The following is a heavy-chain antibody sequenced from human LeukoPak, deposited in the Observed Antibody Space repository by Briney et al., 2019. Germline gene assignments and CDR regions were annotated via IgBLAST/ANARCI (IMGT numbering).Heavy chain of an antibody. CDR1: GFTFSSYG. D-gene: IGHD5-18*01. CDR3: AKGGDGSWIQLWQIDY. CDR2: ISYDGSNK. J-gene: IGHJ4*02. V-gene: IGHV3-30*18. Sequence: PGGSLRLSCAASGFTFSSYGMHWVRQAPGKGLEWVAVISYDGSNKYYADSVKGRFTISRGNSKNTLYLQMNSLRAEDTAVYYCAKGGDGSWIQLWQIDYWGQGTLVTVSS.